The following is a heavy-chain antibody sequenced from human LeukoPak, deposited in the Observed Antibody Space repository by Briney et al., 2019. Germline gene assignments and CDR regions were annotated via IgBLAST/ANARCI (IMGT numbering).Heavy chain of an antibody. D-gene: IGHD3-10*01. Sequence: HPGGSLRLSCAASGFTFSSYSMNWVRQAPGKGLEWVSYISSSSTIYYADSVKGRFTISRDNAKNSLYLQMNSLRAEDTAVYYCTGRLFNMVRGVITDGYWGQGTLVTVSS. V-gene: IGHV3-48*01. CDR3: TGRLFNMVRGVITDGY. CDR2: ISSSSTI. CDR1: GFTFSSYS. J-gene: IGHJ4*02.